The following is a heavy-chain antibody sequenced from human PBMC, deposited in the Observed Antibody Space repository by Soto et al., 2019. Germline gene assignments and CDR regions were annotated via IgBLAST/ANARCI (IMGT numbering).Heavy chain of an antibody. V-gene: IGHV4-39*01. J-gene: IGHJ6*02. CDR1: SASIGSITHK. D-gene: IGHD3-9*01. Sequence: ETMSQNCIIWSASIGSITHKWDCVRKHQVKGRVWIGSIYYSGSTYYNPSLKSRVTISVDTSKNQFSLKLSSVTAADTAVYYCARHSRYCDWSLTYYYGMDVWGQGTTVT. CDR3: ARHSRYCDWSLTYYYGMDV. CDR2: IYYSGST.